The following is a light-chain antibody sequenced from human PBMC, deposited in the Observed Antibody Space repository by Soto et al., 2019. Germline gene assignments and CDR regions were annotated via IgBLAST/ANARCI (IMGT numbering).Light chain of an antibody. CDR1: SGSIASNY. CDR2: EDN. V-gene: IGLV6-57*02. CDR3: QSYDSSNPVV. J-gene: IGLJ2*01. Sequence: NFMLTQPHSVSESPGKTVTISCTGSSGSIASNYVQWYQQRPGSAPTTVIYEDNERPSGVPERFSGSIDSSSNSASLSISGLKTEDEGDYYCQSYDSSNPVVFGGGTKLTVL.